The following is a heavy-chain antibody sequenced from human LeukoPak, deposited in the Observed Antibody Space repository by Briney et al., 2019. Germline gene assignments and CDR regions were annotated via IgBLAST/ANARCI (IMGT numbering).Heavy chain of an antibody. CDR2: IWYDGSNK. V-gene: IGHV3-33*01. D-gene: IGHD3-22*01. CDR3: ARAPPDPYYYDSSGSGLDP. Sequence: GGSLRLSCAASGFTSSSYGMHWVRQAPGKGLEWVAVIWYDGSNKYYADSVKGRFTISRDNSKNTLYLQMNSLRAEDTAVYYCARAPPDPYYYDSSGSGLDPWGQGTLVTVSS. J-gene: IGHJ5*02. CDR1: GFTSSSYG.